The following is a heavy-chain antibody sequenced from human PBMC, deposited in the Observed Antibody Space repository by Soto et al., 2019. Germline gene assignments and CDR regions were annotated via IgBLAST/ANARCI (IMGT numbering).Heavy chain of an antibody. CDR3: ARVLYGGNSALRAFDI. D-gene: IGHD4-17*01. CDR1: GGTFSSYT. Sequence: QVQLVQSGAEVKKPGSSVKVSCKASGGTFSSYTISWVRQAPGQGLEWMGRIIPILGIANYAQKFQGRVTIAAHKTTGTAFMELSSLRSEVTAVYYCARVLYGGNSALRAFDIWGQGTMVTVSS. CDR2: IIPILGIA. V-gene: IGHV1-69*02. J-gene: IGHJ3*02.